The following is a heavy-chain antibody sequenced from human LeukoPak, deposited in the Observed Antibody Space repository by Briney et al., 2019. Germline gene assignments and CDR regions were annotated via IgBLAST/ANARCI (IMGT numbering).Heavy chain of an antibody. J-gene: IGHJ5*02. Sequence: GSSVKVSCKASGGTFSSYAISWVRQAPGQGLEWMGGIIPIFGTANYAQKFQGRVTITTDESTSTAYMELSSLRSEDTAVYYCARGDYDFWSGYYNWFDPWGQGTLVTVSS. V-gene: IGHV1-69*05. D-gene: IGHD3-3*01. CDR3: ARGDYDFWSGYYNWFDP. CDR2: IIPIFGTA. CDR1: GGTFSSYA.